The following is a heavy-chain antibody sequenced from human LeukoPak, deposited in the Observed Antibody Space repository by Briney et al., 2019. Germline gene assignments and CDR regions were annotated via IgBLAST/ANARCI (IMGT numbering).Heavy chain of an antibody. J-gene: IGHJ4*02. CDR2: INLNGGST. V-gene: IGHV3-20*04. CDR1: GFIFDDYA. CDR3: ARPIRCSPPTCSMGY. Sequence: GGSLRLSCAASGFIFDDYAMSWVRQAPGKGLECVSGINLNGGSTGYANSVKGRFTISRDNAKNSLYLQMNSLRAEDTALYYCARPIRCSPPTCSMGYWGPGTLVTVSS. D-gene: IGHD2-2*01.